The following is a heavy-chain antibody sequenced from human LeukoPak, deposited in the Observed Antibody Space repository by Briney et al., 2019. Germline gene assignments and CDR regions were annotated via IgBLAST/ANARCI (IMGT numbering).Heavy chain of an antibody. V-gene: IGHV4-61*02. Sequence: SETLSLTCTVSGASISSGSYYWSWIRQPAGRGLKWIARISSGGSPNYNPSLQSRVTISVDTSKNQFSLELSSVTAADTAVYYCARDLAQWPFYWFDPWGQGTLVIVSS. CDR3: ARDLAQWPFYWFDP. CDR1: GASISSGSYY. CDR2: ISSGGSP. D-gene: IGHD6-19*01. J-gene: IGHJ5*02.